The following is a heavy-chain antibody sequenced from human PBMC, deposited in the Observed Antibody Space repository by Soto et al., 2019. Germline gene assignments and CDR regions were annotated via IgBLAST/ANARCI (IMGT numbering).Heavy chain of an antibody. D-gene: IGHD3-3*01. CDR2: IIPNFGTA. J-gene: IGHJ6*02. Sequence: QVQLVQSGAEVKKPGSSVKVSCKASGGTFSSYAISWVRQAPGQGLEWMGGIIPNFGTAYCAHKFQGRVTITAGESTSTAYMELSSLRSEDTAVYYCARAGGFLPYYYYYYGMDVWGQGTTVTVSS. V-gene: IGHV1-69*01. CDR1: GGTFSSYA. CDR3: ARAGGFLPYYYYYYGMDV.